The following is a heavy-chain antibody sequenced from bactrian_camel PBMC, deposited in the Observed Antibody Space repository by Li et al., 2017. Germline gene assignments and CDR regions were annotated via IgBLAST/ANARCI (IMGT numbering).Heavy chain of an antibody. CDR2: IDDLGYT. J-gene: IGHJ4*01. CDR1: GIPPNPCC. D-gene: IGHD1*01. V-gene: IGHV3S53*01. Sequence: VQLVESGGGSAQPGGSLRLTCVTAGIPPNPCCVAWSRQAPGLEREVVASIDDLGYTTYSDSVKGRFTISKDVAENKMYLQMNDLSSEDTARYYCAKDHSRFWACASGAERWQVLGQGTQVTVS.